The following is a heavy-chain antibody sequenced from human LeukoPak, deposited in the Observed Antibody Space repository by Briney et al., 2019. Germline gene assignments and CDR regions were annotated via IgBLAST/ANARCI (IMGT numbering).Heavy chain of an antibody. CDR2: IIPIFGTA. CDR1: GGTFSSYA. Sequence: SVKVSCKASGGTFSSYAISWVRQAPGQGLEWMGGIIPIFGTANYAQKFQGRATITADESTSTAHMELSSLRSEDTAVYYCARDGGYGEPDYWGQGTLVTVSS. CDR3: ARDGGYGEPDY. V-gene: IGHV1-69*13. D-gene: IGHD3-16*01. J-gene: IGHJ4*02.